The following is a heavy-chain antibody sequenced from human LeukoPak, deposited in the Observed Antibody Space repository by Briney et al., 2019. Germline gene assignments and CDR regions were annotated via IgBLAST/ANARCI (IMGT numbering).Heavy chain of an antibody. CDR3: ARDRAVGGRFFDL. V-gene: IGHV4-59*01. CDR2: VTGAGFA. J-gene: IGHJ4*02. D-gene: IGHD6-19*01. Sequence: PSETLSLTCTVSSTSLTTYYWSWIRQPPGKGLEWIGYVTGAGFATYNPSLKSRVTLSVDTSTNQFSLKVHSVTVSDTAVYYCARDRAVGGRFFDLWGQGILVSVSS. CDR1: STSLTTYY.